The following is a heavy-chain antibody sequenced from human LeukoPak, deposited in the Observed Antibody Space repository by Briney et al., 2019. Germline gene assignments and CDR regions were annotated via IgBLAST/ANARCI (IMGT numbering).Heavy chain of an antibody. D-gene: IGHD6-19*01. CDR3: ARGWNAHSGWSWFDP. CDR2: ISAYNGNT. Sequence: ASVTVSCKASGYTFTSYGISWVRRAPGQGLEWMGWISAYNGNTNYAQKLQGRVTMTTDTPTSTAYMELRSLRSDDTAVYYCARGWNAHSGWSWFDPWGQGTLVTVSS. CDR1: GYTFTSYG. J-gene: IGHJ5*02. V-gene: IGHV1-18*01.